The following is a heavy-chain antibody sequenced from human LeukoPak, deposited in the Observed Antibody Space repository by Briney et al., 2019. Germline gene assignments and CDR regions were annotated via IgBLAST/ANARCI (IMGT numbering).Heavy chain of an antibody. CDR1: GFIFDSYA. CDR2: ISGSGDAT. V-gene: IGHV3-23*01. CDR3: AKDPGAYGSGSPDY. Sequence: SGGSLRLSCAVSGFIFDSYAMSWVRQAPGKGLEWVSLISGSGDATKYADSVMGRFTISRDNSKNTLYLQMNSLRAEDTAVYYCAKDPGAYGSGSPDYWGQGTLVTVSS. D-gene: IGHD3-10*01. J-gene: IGHJ4*02.